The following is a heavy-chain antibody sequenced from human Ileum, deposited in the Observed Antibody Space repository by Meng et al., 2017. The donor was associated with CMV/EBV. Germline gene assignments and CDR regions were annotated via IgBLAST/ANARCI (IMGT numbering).Heavy chain of an antibody. D-gene: IGHD1-26*01. CDR3: AKGGRGVGATSALFDS. CDR1: GFTFSGYT. CDR2: ISASGGTT. J-gene: IGHJ4*02. V-gene: IGHV3-23*01. Sequence: SGFTFSGYTLSGVRQAPGKGLGWVAAISASGGTTHYADSVKGRFTISRDNSNTLYLQMSSLRVDDTATYFCAKGGRGVGATSALFDSWGPGTLVTVSS.